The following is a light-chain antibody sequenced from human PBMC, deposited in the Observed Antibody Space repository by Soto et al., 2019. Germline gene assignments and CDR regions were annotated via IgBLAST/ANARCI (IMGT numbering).Light chain of an antibody. CDR3: QQSYGLLFS. Sequence: DIQLTQSPSSLSASVGERVTITCRASQPINHYLNWYQQRPGKAPKLLIYGKSTLQSGVPSRFSCSGSETDFTITISSLQHEDFATYYCQQSYGLLFSFGPGHKVDIK. CDR1: QPINHY. J-gene: IGKJ3*01. V-gene: IGKV1-39*01. CDR2: GKS.